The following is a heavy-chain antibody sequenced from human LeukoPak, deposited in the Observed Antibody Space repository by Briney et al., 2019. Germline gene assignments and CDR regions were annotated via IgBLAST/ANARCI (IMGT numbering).Heavy chain of an antibody. CDR2: ISGSGGST. CDR1: GFTFSSYA. V-gene: IGHV3-23*01. CDR3: AKGPRGYCSGGSCYYLDY. Sequence: GGSLRLSCAASGFTFSSYAMSWVRQAPGKGLEWVSAISGSGGSTYYADSVKGRFTISRDNSKNTLYLQMNSLRAEDTAVYYCAKGPRGYCSGGSCYYLDYWGQGTLVTVSS. J-gene: IGHJ4*02. D-gene: IGHD2-15*01.